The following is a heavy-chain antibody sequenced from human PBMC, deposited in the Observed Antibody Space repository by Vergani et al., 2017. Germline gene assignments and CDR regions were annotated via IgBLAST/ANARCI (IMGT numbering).Heavy chain of an antibody. CDR2: ISPYNHKT. J-gene: IGHJ4*02. CDR1: GYTFVNHP. CDR3: ARSQMATNDFDL. V-gene: IGHV1-18*04. Sequence: QAQLGQSDSEVKKPGDSVTLSCKTSGYTFVNHPITWVRQAPGQGLEWMGWISPYNHKTLYPQKVEGRVTMTSDTSSSTVFLESRRLTSDDTAIYYCARSQMATNDFDLWGRGTLVTVSS. D-gene: IGHD5-24*01.